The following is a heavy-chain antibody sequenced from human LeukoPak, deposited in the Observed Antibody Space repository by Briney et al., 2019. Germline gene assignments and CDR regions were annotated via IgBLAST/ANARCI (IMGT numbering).Heavy chain of an antibody. CDR2: ISWDGGSA. D-gene: IGHD3-22*01. J-gene: IGHJ4*02. CDR3: AKGSDSSAFFDY. CDR1: GFTFDDYA. Sequence: PGRSLRLSCAASGFTFDDYAMHWVRQAPGKGLEWVSLISWDGGSAYYADSVKGRFTISRDNSKNSLYLQMNSLRAEDTALYYCAKGSDSSAFFDYWAREPWSPSPQ. V-gene: IGHV3-43D*03.